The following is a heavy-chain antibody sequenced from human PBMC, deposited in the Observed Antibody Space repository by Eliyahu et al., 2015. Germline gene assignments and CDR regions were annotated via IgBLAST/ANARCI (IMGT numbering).Heavy chain of an antibody. Sequence: QVQLQESGPGLVKPSQTLSLTCTVSGVXISSGDHYWSWIRQPPGKGLXWIGYIDYSGSTYYNASLESRVTILLDASKNQFSLKLSSVTAADTAVYYCARTSGGLWSGYKTLDYWGQGTLVTVSS. V-gene: IGHV4-30-4*01. CDR1: GVXISSGDHY. J-gene: IGHJ4*02. D-gene: IGHD3-3*01. CDR2: IDYSGST. CDR3: ARTSGGLWSGYKTLDY.